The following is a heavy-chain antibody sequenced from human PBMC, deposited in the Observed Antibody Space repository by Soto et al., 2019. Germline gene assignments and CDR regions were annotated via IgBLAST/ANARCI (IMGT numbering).Heavy chain of an antibody. Sequence: SETLSLTCTVSGGSITPYYWSWVRRFPGEGLEWIGYIYYSGNTNYNPSLKSRVTISVDTSKNQFSLKLSSVTAADTAVYYCARWFYYGSGSYGFDVWGQGTMVTVSS. CDR2: IYYSGNT. D-gene: IGHD3-10*01. CDR3: ARWFYYGSGSYGFDV. J-gene: IGHJ3*01. CDR1: GGSITPYY. V-gene: IGHV4-59*01.